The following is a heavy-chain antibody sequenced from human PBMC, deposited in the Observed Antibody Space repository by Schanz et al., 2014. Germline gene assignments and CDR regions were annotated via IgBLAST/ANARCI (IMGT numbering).Heavy chain of an antibody. CDR1: GLTFSNHA. V-gene: IGHV3-66*01. CDR2: ICSDGTT. J-gene: IGHJ4*02. Sequence: EVQLVESGGGLVQPGGSLRLSCAASGLTFSNHAMSWVRQAPGKGLEWVSVICSDGTTYYADSVKVRFTISRDNSKNTLYLQMNSLRAEDTAVYYCARDPNSVNEIDYWGQGVLVTVSS. D-gene: IGHD5-12*01. CDR3: ARDPNSVNEIDY.